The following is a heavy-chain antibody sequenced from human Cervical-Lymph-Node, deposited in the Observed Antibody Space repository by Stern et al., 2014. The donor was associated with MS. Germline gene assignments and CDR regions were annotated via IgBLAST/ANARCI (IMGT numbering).Heavy chain of an antibody. J-gene: IGHJ4*02. CDR3: ARLLKGAIRSLDY. CDR2: IYPGGSDT. CDR1: GYNFPSSW. V-gene: IGHV5-51*01. Sequence: EVHLVESGAEVKKAGESLKISCKGSGYNFPSSWIGWVRQMPGEGLEWMGIIYPGGSDTRYSPSFQGQVTISADKSISTAYLQWSSLRASDTAMYYCARLLKGAIRSLDYWGQGTLVTVSS. D-gene: IGHD3-16*01.